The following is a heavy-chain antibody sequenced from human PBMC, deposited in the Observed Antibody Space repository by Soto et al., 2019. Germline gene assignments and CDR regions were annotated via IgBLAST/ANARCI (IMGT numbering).Heavy chain of an antibody. J-gene: IGHJ6*02. V-gene: IGHV1-2*02. CDR3: ARERITESGYYYGMDV. Sequence: QVQLVQSGAEVKKPGASVKVSCKASGYTFTGDYVLWVRQAPGQGLEWMGWINPNSGGTNYAQRFQGRVTMTRDTSISTAYMELKRLTSDDTAVYYCARERITESGYYYGMDVWGQGTTVTVSS. CDR1: GYTFTGDY. CDR2: INPNSGGT. D-gene: IGHD1-20*01.